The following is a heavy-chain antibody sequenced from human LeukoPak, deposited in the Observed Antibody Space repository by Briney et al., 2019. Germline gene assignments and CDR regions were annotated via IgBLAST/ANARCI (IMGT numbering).Heavy chain of an antibody. V-gene: IGHV3-74*01. CDR3: ARGEYYYDGGY. J-gene: IGHJ4*02. Sequence: GGSLRLSCAASGFTFSTSWMHWVRQAPGKGLEWVSVINDDGSSTAYADSVKGRFTISRDNAKTTLYLQMNSLRAEDTAVYYCARGEYYYDGGYWGQGTLVTVSS. D-gene: IGHD3-22*01. CDR2: INDDGSST. CDR1: GFTFSTSW.